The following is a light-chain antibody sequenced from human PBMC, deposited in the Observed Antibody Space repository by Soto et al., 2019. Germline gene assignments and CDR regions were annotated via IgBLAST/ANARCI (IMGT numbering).Light chain of an antibody. CDR2: KAS. CDR1: YNIDNW. CDR3: LHYSTYPLT. V-gene: IGKV1-5*03. Sequence: DIQMTQSPSTLSASVGDRVTITCRASYNIDNWLAWFQQKPGKAPKLLIYKASTVESGVPSRFSGSGFGTEFTLTISSLQTDDFASYYCLHYSTYPLTFGGGTRVDI. J-gene: IGKJ4*01.